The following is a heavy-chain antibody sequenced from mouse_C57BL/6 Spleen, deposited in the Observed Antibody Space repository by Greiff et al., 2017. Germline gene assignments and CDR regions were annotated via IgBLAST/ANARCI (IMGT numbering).Heavy chain of an antibody. CDR3: ARQPGYYAMDY. CDR1: GYTFTSYW. V-gene: IGHV1-52*01. Sequence: QVQLQQPGPELVRPGSSVKLSCKASGYTFTSYWMHWVKQRPIQGLEWIGNIDPSDSETHYNQKFKDKATLTVDKSSSTAYMQLSSLTSEDSAVYYCARQPGYYAMDYWGQGTSVTVSS. J-gene: IGHJ4*01. CDR2: IDPSDSET.